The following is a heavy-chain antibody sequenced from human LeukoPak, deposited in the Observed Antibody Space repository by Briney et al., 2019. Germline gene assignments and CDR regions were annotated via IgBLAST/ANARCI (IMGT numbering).Heavy chain of an antibody. V-gene: IGHV3-33*01. D-gene: IGHD5-18*01. CDR2: IWYDGTNK. CDR3: ARGLGYGHDY. CDR1: GFTFSGYG. J-gene: IGHJ4*02. Sequence: PGRSLRLSCAASGFTFSGYGMHWVRQAPGKGLEGVAVIWYDGTNKYYADSVKGRFTISRDNSKNTLYLQMNSLRVEDTAVYYCARGLGYGHDYWGQGTLVTVSS.